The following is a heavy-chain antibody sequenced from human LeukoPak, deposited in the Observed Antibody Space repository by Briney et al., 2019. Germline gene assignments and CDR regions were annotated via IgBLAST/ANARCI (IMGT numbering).Heavy chain of an antibody. Sequence: SETLSLTCTVSGGSISSYYWSWIRQPAGKGLEWIGRIYTSGSTNYNPSLKSRVTMSVDTSKNQFSLKLTSLTAVDAAIYYCARQRFGELVWFDPWGQGTLVTVSS. CDR1: GGSISSYY. V-gene: IGHV4-4*07. CDR3: ARQRFGELVWFDP. CDR2: IYTSGST. D-gene: IGHD3-10*01. J-gene: IGHJ5*02.